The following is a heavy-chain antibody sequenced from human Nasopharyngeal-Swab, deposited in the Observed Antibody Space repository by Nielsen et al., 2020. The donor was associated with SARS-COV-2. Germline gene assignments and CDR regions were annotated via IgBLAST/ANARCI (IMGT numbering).Heavy chain of an antibody. V-gene: IGHV3-23*01. CDR2: TSGSGGTI. CDR3: AKGYSSGWVPYEY. J-gene: IGHJ4*02. CDR1: GISGFTFSNYA. D-gene: IGHD6-19*01. Sequence: GESLKISCAASGISGFTFSNYAMHWVRQAPGKGLEWVSGTSGSGGTIYYVDSVKGRFTISRDNSRNSLYLHMSNLRAEDTAIYYCAKGYSSGWVPYEYWGQGTLVTVSS.